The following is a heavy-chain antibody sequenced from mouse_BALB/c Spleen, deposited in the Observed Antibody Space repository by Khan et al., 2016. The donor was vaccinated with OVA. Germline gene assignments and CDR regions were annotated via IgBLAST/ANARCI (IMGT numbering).Heavy chain of an antibody. V-gene: IGHV1S132*01. D-gene: IGHD3-2*02. J-gene: IGHJ2*01. CDR2: IYPGTDNT. CDR1: GYIFTSYR. Sequence: QVQLQQSGAELVRPGASVKLSCKTSGYIFTSYRIHWVKQRSGQGLEWIARIYPGTDNTYYNEKLKDKATLTADKSSSTAYMQLSSLKSEDSAVYFCAREEALCYFDYWGQGTTLTVSS. CDR3: AREEALCYFDY.